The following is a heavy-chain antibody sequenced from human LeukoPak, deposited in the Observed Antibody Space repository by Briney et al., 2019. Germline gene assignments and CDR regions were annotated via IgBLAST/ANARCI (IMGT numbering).Heavy chain of an antibody. V-gene: IGHV4-39*07. D-gene: IGHD4-11*01. CDR1: GGSISSNSHS. CDR2: IYYRGST. J-gene: IGHJ5*02. Sequence: SETLSLTCSVSGGSISSNSHSWGWIRQPPGKGLEWIGNIYYRGSTYHNPSLRSRVTMSVDTSNNQFSLTLTSVTAADTAVYYCARGPFTVTTNTWFDPWGQGTLVTVSS. CDR3: ARGPFTVTTNTWFDP.